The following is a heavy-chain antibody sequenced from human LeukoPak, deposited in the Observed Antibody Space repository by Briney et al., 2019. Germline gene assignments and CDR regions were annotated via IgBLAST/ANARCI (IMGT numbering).Heavy chain of an antibody. CDR1: GGSISGYY. Sequence: SSETLSLTCTVSGGSISGYYWNWIRQPPGKGLEWIGEINHSGSTNYNPSLKSRVTISVDTSKNQFSLKLSSVTAADTAVYYCAREQWLVLAYFDYWGQGTLVTVSS. J-gene: IGHJ4*02. D-gene: IGHD6-19*01. V-gene: IGHV4-34*01. CDR2: INHSGST. CDR3: AREQWLVLAYFDY.